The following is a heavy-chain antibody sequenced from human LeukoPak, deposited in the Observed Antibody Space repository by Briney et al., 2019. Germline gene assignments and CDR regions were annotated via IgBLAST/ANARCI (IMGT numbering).Heavy chain of an antibody. J-gene: IGHJ4*02. CDR2: ISSSSSTI. V-gene: IGHV3-48*04. CDR1: GFTFSSYS. Sequence: GGSLRLSCAASGFTFSSYSMNWVRQAPGKGLEWVSYISSSSSTIYYADSVKGRFTISRDNAKNSLYPQMNSLRAEDTAVYYCARDSATLDYWGQGALVTVSS. CDR3: ARDSATLDY.